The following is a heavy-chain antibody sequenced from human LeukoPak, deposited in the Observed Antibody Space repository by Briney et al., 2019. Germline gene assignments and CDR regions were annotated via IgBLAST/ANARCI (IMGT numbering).Heavy chain of an antibody. CDR3: AKFSAGYYDSSGPFDY. CDR2: ISGSGGSA. V-gene: IGHV3-23*01. Sequence: PGGSLRLSCAASGFTFSSYAMSWVRQAPGKGLEWVSSISGSGGSAYYADSVKGRFTISRDNSKNTLYLQMNSLRAEDTAVYYCAKFSAGYYDSSGPFDYWGQGNLVTVSS. J-gene: IGHJ4*02. D-gene: IGHD3-22*01. CDR1: GFTFSSYA.